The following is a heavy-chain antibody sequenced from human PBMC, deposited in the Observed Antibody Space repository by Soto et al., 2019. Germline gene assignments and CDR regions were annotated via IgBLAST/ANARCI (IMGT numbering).Heavy chain of an antibody. D-gene: IGHD1-26*01. CDR2: ISKNGIDI. CDR1: GFSFSTYE. Sequence: GGSLRLSCAASGFSFSTYEMNWVRQAPGKGLEWVSYISKNGIDIYYADSVKGRFTISRDNANNSLFLQMDSLRPEDTAVYYCAPRKYGSFNIGAFDIWGQGTMVTVSS. V-gene: IGHV3-48*03. J-gene: IGHJ3*02. CDR3: APRKYGSFNIGAFDI.